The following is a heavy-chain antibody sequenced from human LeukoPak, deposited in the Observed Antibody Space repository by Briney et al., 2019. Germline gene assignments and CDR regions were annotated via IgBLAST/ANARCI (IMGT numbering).Heavy chain of an antibody. D-gene: IGHD4-17*01. V-gene: IGHV1-18*01. CDR1: GYTFTSYG. CDR3: ARIDYGDYVDYIDYYYYGMDV. Sequence: ASVKVSCKASGYTFTSYGISWVRQAPGQGLEWMGWISAYNGNTNYAQKLQGRVTMTTDTSTSTAYMELRSLRSDDTAVYYCARIDYGDYVDYIDYYYYGMDVWGQGTTVTVSS. J-gene: IGHJ6*02. CDR2: ISAYNGNT.